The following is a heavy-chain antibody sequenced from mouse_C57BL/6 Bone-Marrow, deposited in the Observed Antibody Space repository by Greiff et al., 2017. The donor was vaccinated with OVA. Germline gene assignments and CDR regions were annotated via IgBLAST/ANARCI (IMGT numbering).Heavy chain of an antibody. J-gene: IGHJ2*01. V-gene: IGHV1-18*01. Sequence: VQLKESGPELVKPGASVKIPCKASGYTFTDYNMDWVKQSHGKSLEWIGDINPNNGGTIYNQKFKGKATLTVDKSSSTAYMELRSLTSEDTAVYYCARKKASTVRGDFDYWGQGTTLTVSS. D-gene: IGHD1-1*01. CDR2: INPNNGGT. CDR3: ARKKASTVRGDFDY. CDR1: GYTFTDYN.